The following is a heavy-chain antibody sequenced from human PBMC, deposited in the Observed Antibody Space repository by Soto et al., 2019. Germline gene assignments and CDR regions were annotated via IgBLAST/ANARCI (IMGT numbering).Heavy chain of an antibody. CDR2: INPNSGGT. CDR3: ARAPPTPNLLLGYGMDV. D-gene: IGHD3-10*01. V-gene: IGHV1-2*04. J-gene: IGHJ6*02. CDR1: GYTFTGYY. Sequence: ASVKVSCKASGYTFTGYYMHWVRQAPGQGLEWMGWINPNSGGTNYAQKFQGWVTMTRDTSISTAYMELSRLRSDDTAVYSCARAPPTPNLLLGYGMDVWGQGTTVTVSS.